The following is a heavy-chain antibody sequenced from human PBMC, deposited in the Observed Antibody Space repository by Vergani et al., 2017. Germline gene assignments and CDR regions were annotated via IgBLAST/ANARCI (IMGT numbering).Heavy chain of an antibody. D-gene: IGHD5-12*01. CDR2: IYHSGST. V-gene: IGHV4-59*08. CDR3: ARLRLEDSGYDFGGMDV. J-gene: IGHJ6*02. CDR1: VGSMSGYY. Sequence: QVRLQESGPGLVKPSETLSLTCSVSVGSMSGYYWSWIRQPPGKELEWIGSIYHSGSTYYNPSLKSRVTISLDRSKNQFSLKLSSVTAADTAVYYCARLRLEDSGYDFGGMDVWGQGTTVIVSS.